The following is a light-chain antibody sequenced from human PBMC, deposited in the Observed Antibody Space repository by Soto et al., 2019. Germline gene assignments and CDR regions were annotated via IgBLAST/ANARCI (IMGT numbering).Light chain of an antibody. CDR1: QSISSSY. Sequence: EIVLTQSPGTLSLSPGERATLSCRASQSISSSYLAWYQQKPGQAPRLLIYGISSRATGIPDRFSGSGSGTDFTLTVSSLEPEDFAVYYCQQRSNLPWTFGQGTKV. V-gene: IGKV3D-20*02. CDR3: QQRSNLPWT. J-gene: IGKJ1*01. CDR2: GIS.